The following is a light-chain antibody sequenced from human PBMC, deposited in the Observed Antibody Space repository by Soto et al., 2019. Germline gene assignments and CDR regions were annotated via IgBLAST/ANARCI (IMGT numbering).Light chain of an antibody. CDR2: GAS. Sequence: EIVLTQSPGTLSLSPGERATLSCRASQSVSSSYLAWYQQKPGQAPSLLIYGASSRATGIPDRFSGSGSGTDFTLTISRLEPEDFAVYYCQQYGSSQTFGQGTTVEIK. V-gene: IGKV3-20*01. CDR1: QSVSSSY. J-gene: IGKJ1*01. CDR3: QQYGSSQT.